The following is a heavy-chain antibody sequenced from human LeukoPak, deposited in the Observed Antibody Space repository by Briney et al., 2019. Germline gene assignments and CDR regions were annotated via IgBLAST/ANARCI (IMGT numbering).Heavy chain of an antibody. CDR2: IKHDGSEK. Sequence: PGGSLRLSCAASGFTFSSYWMGWVRQAPGKGLEWVASIKHDGSEKYYVDSVKGRFTISRDNARNSLYLQMNSLRAEDAAVYYCARAHVTGVDAFDIWGQGTMVTVSS. CDR3: ARAHVTGVDAFDI. V-gene: IGHV3-7*01. D-gene: IGHD2-21*02. J-gene: IGHJ3*02. CDR1: GFTFSSYW.